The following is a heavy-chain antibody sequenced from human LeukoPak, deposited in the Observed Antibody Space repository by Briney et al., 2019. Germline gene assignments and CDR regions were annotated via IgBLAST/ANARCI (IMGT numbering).Heavy chain of an antibody. V-gene: IGHV4-30-2*01. Sequence: SQTLSLTCTVSGGSISSGGYYWSWIRQPPGKGLEWIGYIYHSGSTYYNPSLKSRVTISVDRSKNQFSLKLSSVTAADTAVYYCARWGPAARDVAYYFDYWGQGTLVTVSS. CDR1: GGSISSGGYY. CDR3: ARWGPAARDVAYYFDY. J-gene: IGHJ4*02. D-gene: IGHD6-6*01. CDR2: IYHSGST.